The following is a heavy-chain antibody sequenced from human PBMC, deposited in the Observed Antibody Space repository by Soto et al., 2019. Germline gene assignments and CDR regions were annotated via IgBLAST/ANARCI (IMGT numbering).Heavy chain of an antibody. Sequence: GGSLRLSCAASGFTFSGSAMHWVRQASGKGLEWVGRIRSKANSYATAYAASVKGRFTISRDDSKNTAYLQMNSLKTEDTAVYYCTRHYSLYGDHTITSRGPGDYMDVWGKGTTVTVSS. CDR2: IRSKANSYAT. D-gene: IGHD7-27*01. CDR1: GFTFSGSA. CDR3: TRHYSLYGDHTITSRGPGDYMDV. J-gene: IGHJ6*03. V-gene: IGHV3-73*01.